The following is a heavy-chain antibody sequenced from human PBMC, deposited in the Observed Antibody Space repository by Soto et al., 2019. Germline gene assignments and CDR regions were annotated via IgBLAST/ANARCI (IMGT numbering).Heavy chain of an antibody. D-gene: IGHD3-3*01. CDR3: ARMKRYAVFWSGYYKDYYYYGMDV. CDR1: GRSFSGYY. V-gene: IGHV4-34*01. Sequence: SESQPLTCAVYGRSFSGYYWSWIRQPPWNGLAWIGEINRSGSTNYNPPRKSRVTTSVYTYKNQFSMKLSSVTAAETAGYYCARMKRYAVFWSGYYKDYYYYGMDVWGQGTTVT. J-gene: IGHJ6*02. CDR2: INRSGST.